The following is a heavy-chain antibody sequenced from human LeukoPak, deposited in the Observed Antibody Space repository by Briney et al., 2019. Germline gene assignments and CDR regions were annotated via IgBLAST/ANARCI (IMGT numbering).Heavy chain of an antibody. J-gene: IGHJ4*02. D-gene: IGHD6-19*01. CDR3: AKLPGLAVTGTGVYYFDY. V-gene: IGHV3-23*01. CDR2: ISARGGST. CDR1: GFTLSKYD. Sequence: GGSLRLSCPASGFTLSKYDMSWVRQAPGRGLEWVSGISARGGSTYYADSVKGRFTISRDNSKNTLYLQMNSLGAEDTAVYYCAKLPGLAVTGTGVYYFDYWGQGILVSVSS.